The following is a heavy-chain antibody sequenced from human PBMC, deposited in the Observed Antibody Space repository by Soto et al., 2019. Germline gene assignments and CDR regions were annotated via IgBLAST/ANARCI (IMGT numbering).Heavy chain of an antibody. J-gene: IGHJ4*02. Sequence: HPRGYLRLSCAASGFSLDNYWMRWLRQAPGKGLEWVASIECDGSEKYYVDSVKGRFTISRDNAKNSLYLQMNSLRAEDTAVYYCARDSVYCRSSTCDGPRFAYWGQGTLVTVSS. V-gene: IGHV3-7*01. D-gene: IGHD2-2*01. CDR2: IECDGSEK. CDR3: ARDSVYCRSSTCDGPRFAY. CDR1: GFSLDNYW.